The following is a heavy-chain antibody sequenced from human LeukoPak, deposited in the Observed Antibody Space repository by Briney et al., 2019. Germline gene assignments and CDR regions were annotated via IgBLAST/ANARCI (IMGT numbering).Heavy chain of an antibody. CDR1: GGSISSSSYY. J-gene: IGHJ4*02. Sequence: SETLSLTCTVSGGSISSSSYYWGWIRQPPGKGLEWIGSIYYSGSTHYNPSLKSRVTISVDTSKNQFSLKLSSVTAADTAVYYCARFISGLFDPPPYYYGSGSYPDYWGQGTLVTVSS. V-gene: IGHV4-39*01. CDR3: ARFISGLFDPPPYYYGSGSYPDY. CDR2: IYYSGST. D-gene: IGHD3-10*01.